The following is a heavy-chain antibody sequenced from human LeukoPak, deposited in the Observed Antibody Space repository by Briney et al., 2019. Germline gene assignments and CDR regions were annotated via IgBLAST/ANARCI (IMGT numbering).Heavy chain of an antibody. CDR3: ARVGDHFHWYLDL. V-gene: IGHV3-53*01. D-gene: IGHD3-10*01. Sequence: GGSLTLSCAASGFSLSLNYMNWVRQAPGKGLEWVSILYSGSDTYYADSVKGRFTISRDNSKNMLFLHMNNLRADDTAVYYCARVGDHFHWYLDLWGRGTLVTVSS. J-gene: IGHJ2*01. CDR1: GFSLSLNY. CDR2: LYSGSDT.